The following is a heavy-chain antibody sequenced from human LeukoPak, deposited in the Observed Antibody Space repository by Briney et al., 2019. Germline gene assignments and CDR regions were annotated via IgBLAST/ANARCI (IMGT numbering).Heavy chain of an antibody. CDR2: VYYSGST. V-gene: IGHV4-61*01. D-gene: IGHD3-16*02. J-gene: IGHJ5*02. CDR3: ARLSLDNWFDP. CDR1: GGSVSSASYY. Sequence: PSQTLSLTCTVSGGSVSSASYYWSWIRQPPGRGLEWIAYVYYSGSTKYNPSPKSGVTISVDTSKNQFSLKLSSVTAADTAIYYCARLSLDNWFDPWGQGTLVTVSS.